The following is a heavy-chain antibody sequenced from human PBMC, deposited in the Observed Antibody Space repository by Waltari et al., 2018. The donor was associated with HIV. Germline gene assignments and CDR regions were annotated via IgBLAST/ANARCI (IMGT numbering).Heavy chain of an antibody. D-gene: IGHD6-19*01. CDR3: ARGGSGWYREAAEIDY. J-gene: IGHJ4*02. CDR1: GFLFSDFY. V-gene: IGHV3-11*01. CDR2: ISSSSSFI. Sequence: QVQMVESGGGLVKPGGSLRLSCAASGFLFSDFYITWIRQAPGKGLEWVSYISSSSSFIYYADSVRGRFTISRDNAKNSLYLQMNSLRAEDTAVYYCARGGSGWYREAAEIDYWGQGTLVTVSS.